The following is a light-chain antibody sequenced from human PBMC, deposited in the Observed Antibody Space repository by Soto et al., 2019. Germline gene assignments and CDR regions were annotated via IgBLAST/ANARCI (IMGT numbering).Light chain of an antibody. Sequence: IVLTESPGNIALSSGGTATIASRDSQSVSSSYLAWYQQKPGQAPRLLIYDASTRATGIPARFSGSGSGTDFSLTISSLEPEDFAVYYCQQRSNWPPITFGQGTRLEIK. CDR2: DAS. CDR1: QSVSSSY. CDR3: QQRSNWPPIT. J-gene: IGKJ5*01. V-gene: IGKV3D-20*02.